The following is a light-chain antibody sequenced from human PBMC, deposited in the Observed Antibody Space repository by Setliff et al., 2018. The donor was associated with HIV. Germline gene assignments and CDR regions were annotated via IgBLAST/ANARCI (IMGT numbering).Light chain of an antibody. CDR1: QGIGIY. J-gene: IGKJ1*01. V-gene: IGKV1-8*01. CDR2: SAS. Sequence: AIRMTQSPSSFSASTGDRVTITCRASQGIGIYLAWYQQKPGKAPNLLIHSASTLRSGVPPRFSGSGSGTDFTLTISSLQSEDCATYYCQQHYDYPQTFGQGTKVDIK. CDR3: QQHYDYPQT.